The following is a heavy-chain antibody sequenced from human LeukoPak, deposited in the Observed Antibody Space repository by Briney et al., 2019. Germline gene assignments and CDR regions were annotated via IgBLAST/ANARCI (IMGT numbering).Heavy chain of an antibody. CDR2: IYYTGRT. CDR1: GGSISSTTYY. Sequence: TASETLSLTCAVSGGSISSTTYYWAWIRQPPGKGLEWIGSIYYTGRTHYIPSLKSRFTISLDKSKNQFSLSLSSVTAADTAVYYCATQVAAGPLDYWGQGSLLTVSS. V-gene: IGHV4-39*01. D-gene: IGHD2-15*01. J-gene: IGHJ4*02. CDR3: ATQVAAGPLDY.